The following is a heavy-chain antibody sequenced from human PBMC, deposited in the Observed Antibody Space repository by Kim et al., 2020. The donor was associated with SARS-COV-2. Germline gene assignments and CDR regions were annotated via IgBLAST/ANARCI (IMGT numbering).Heavy chain of an antibody. CDR2: ISSGGRT. Sequence: GGSPRLSCAASGFTVSSNYMSWVRQAPGKGLEWVSVISSGGRTYYADSMKGRFTISRDTSKNTLYLQMNSLRAEDTAVYYCASRYSSGWYDYWGQGTLVTVSS. CDR1: GFTVSSNY. J-gene: IGHJ4*02. CDR3: ASRYSSGWYDY. D-gene: IGHD6-19*01. V-gene: IGHV3-53*01.